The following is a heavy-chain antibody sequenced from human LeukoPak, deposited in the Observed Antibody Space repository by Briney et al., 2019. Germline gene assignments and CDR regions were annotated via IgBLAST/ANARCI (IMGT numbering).Heavy chain of an antibody. Sequence: GGSLRLSCAASGFTFSSYAMSWVRQAPGKGLEWVSAISGSGGSTYYADSVKGRFTISRDNSKSTLYLQMNSLRAEDTAVYYCTKDTHYYDSSGYPPYYYYYGMDVWGQGTTVTVSS. J-gene: IGHJ6*02. CDR1: GFTFSSYA. CDR3: TKDTHYYDSSGYPPYYYYYGMDV. D-gene: IGHD3-22*01. V-gene: IGHV3-23*01. CDR2: ISGSGGST.